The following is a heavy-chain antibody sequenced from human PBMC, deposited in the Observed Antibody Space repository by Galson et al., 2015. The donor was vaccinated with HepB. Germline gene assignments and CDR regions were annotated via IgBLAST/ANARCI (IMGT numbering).Heavy chain of an antibody. CDR2: IYNSGSS. CDR3: ARNGSYFDSSGYDY. D-gene: IGHD3-22*01. V-gene: IGHV4-61*01. J-gene: IGHJ4*02. CDR1: GDAVSSGSYY. Sequence: LTCTVSGDAVSSGSYYWSWIRQPPGKGLQWIAYIYNSGSSNYNPSLKSRVTISVDTSKNQFSLKLSSVTAADTAVYYCARNGSYFDSSGYDYWGQGTLVTVSS.